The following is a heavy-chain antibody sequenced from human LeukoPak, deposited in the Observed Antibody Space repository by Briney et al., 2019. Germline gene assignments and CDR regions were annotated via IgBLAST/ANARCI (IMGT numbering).Heavy chain of an antibody. V-gene: IGHV1-8*02. CDR1: GYTFTSYY. D-gene: IGHD6-19*01. CDR2: MNPNSGNT. Sequence: ASVKVSCKASGYTFTSYYMHWVRQAPGQGLEWMGWMNPNSGNTGYAQKFQGRVTMTRNTSISTAYMELSSLRSEDTAVYYCARVDSSGWPWFRSPLYYHYYMDVWGKGTTVTISS. CDR3: ARVDSSGWPWFRSPLYYHYYMDV. J-gene: IGHJ6*03.